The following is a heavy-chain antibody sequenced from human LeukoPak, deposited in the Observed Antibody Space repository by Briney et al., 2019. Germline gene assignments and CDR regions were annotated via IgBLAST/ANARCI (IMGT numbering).Heavy chain of an antibody. CDR1: GGSISSGGYY. J-gene: IGHJ4*02. D-gene: IGHD1-26*01. Sequence: PSQTLSLTCTVSGGSISSGGYYWSWIRQPPGKGLEWIGYIYHSGSTCYNPSLKSRVTISVDRSKNQFSLKLSSVTAADTAVYYCARGRIVGAARGYFDYWGQGTLVTVSS. V-gene: IGHV4-30-2*01. CDR2: IYHSGST. CDR3: ARGRIVGAARGYFDY.